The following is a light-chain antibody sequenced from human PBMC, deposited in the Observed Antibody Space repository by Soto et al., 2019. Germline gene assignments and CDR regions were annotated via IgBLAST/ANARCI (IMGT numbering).Light chain of an antibody. CDR2: DVS. V-gene: IGLV2-11*01. CDR1: SSDVGGYNY. CDR3: CSYAGSYTYV. Sequence: QSALTQPRSVSGSPGQSVTISCTGTSSDVGGYNYVSWYQQHPGKAPNLIIYDVSKRPSGVPDRFSGSKSGNTASLTISGLQAEYEADYYCCSYAGSYTYVFGTGTKLTVL. J-gene: IGLJ1*01.